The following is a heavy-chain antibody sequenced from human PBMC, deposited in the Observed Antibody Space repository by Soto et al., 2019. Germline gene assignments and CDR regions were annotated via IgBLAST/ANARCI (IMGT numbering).Heavy chain of an antibody. V-gene: IGHV4-39*01. D-gene: IGHD5-12*01. CDR1: GGSISSSSYY. CDR2: IYYSGNT. J-gene: IGHJ4*02. Sequence: QLQLQESGPGLVKPSETLSLTCTVSGGSISSSSYYWGWIRQPPGKGLEWIGSIYYSGNTYYNPSLQRRVTISVDTSKNQFSLKLSSVTAADTAVYYCARRADIVATGAVDYWGQGTLVTVSS. CDR3: ARRADIVATGAVDY.